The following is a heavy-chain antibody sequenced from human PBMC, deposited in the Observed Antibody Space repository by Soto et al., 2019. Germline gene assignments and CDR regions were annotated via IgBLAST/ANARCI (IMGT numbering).Heavy chain of an antibody. Sequence: PSETLSLTCVVSSGSISSNDWWTWVRQPPGKGLEWLGEIHHTGTTNYNPSLKSRVTISVDTSKNQFSLKLSSVTAADTAVYYCARVSCSSTSCIREYFQHWGQGTLVTVSS. CDR3: ARVSCSSTSCIREYFQH. CDR2: IHHTGTT. D-gene: IGHD2-2*01. CDR1: SGSISSNDW. V-gene: IGHV4-4*02. J-gene: IGHJ1*01.